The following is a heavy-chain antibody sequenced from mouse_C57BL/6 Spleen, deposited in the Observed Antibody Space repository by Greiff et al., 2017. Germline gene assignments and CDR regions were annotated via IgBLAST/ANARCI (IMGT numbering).Heavy chain of an antibody. Sequence: QVQLQQSGPELVKPGASVKISCKASGYAFSSSWMNWVKQRPGKGLEWIGRIYPGDGDTNYNGKFKGKATLTADKSSSTAYMQLSSLTSEDSAVYFCARKGTVVAPYYAMDYWGQGTSVTVSS. CDR3: ARKGTVVAPYYAMDY. CDR1: GYAFSSSW. J-gene: IGHJ4*01. D-gene: IGHD1-1*01. V-gene: IGHV1-82*01. CDR2: IYPGDGDT.